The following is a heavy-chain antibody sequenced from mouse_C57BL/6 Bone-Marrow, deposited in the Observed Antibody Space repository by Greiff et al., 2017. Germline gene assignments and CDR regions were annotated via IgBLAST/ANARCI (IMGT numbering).Heavy chain of an antibody. Sequence: EVQGVESGGGLVQPGESLTLSCESNEYEFPSHDMSWVRKTPEKRLELVAAINSDGGSTYYPDTMERRFIFSRDNTKKYLYLQMSRLRSEGTALCYCERHYDGDDWGQGTTLTVSS. CDR3: ERHYDGDD. J-gene: IGHJ2*01. CDR1: EYEFPSHD. V-gene: IGHV5-2*01. CDR2: INSDGGST. D-gene: IGHD2-3*01.